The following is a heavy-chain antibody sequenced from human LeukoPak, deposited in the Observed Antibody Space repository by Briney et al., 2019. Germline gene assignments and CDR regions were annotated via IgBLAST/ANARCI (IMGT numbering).Heavy chain of an antibody. J-gene: IGHJ4*02. V-gene: IGHV4-59*01. Sequence: SETLSLTCTASSGSISSYYWSWIRQPPGKGLEWIGYIYYSGGTNYNPSLKSRVTISVDTSKNQFSLRLSSVTAADTAVYYCARSEGWLGYWGQGTLVTVSS. CDR1: SGSISSYY. D-gene: IGHD2-15*01. CDR3: ARSEGWLGY. CDR2: IYYSGGT.